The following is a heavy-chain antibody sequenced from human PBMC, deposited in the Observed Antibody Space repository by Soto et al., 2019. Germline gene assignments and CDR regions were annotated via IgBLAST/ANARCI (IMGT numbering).Heavy chain of an antibody. D-gene: IGHD5-18*01. CDR1: GFTFSSYA. J-gene: IGHJ4*02. CDR2: ISGSGGST. V-gene: IGHV3-23*01. Sequence: GGSLRLSCAASGFTFSSYAMSWVRQAPGKGLEWVSAISGSGGSTYYADSVKGRFTISRDNSKNTLYLQMNSLRAEDTAVYYCAKMGGYRSSLLRSDYWGQGTLVTVSS. CDR3: AKMGGYRSSLLRSDY.